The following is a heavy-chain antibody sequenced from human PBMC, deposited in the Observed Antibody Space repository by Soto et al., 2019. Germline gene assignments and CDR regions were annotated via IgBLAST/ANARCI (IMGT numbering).Heavy chain of an antibody. D-gene: IGHD4-17*01. CDR3: ARVGNSYGDYDYYYYGMDV. V-gene: IGHV3-21*01. Sequence: EVQLVESGGGLVKPGGSLRLSCAASGFTFSSYSMNWVRQAPGRGLEWVSSISSSSSYIYYADSVKGRFTISRDNAKNSLYLQMNSLRAEDTAVYYCARVGNSYGDYDYYYYGMDVWGQGTTVTVSS. CDR2: ISSSSSYI. CDR1: GFTFSSYS. J-gene: IGHJ6*02.